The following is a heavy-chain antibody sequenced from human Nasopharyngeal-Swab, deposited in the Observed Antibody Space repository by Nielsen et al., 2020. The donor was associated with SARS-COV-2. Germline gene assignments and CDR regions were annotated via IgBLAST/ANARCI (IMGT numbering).Heavy chain of an antibody. Sequence: GGSLRLSCSASGFTFSNYAMHWVRQAPGKGLEYVSAISSTGSNTYYTDSVKGRFTISRDNSKNTLYLQMGSLRVEDTAVYYCVKDSSGYEFDSWGQGTLVTVSS. CDR2: ISSTGSNT. J-gene: IGHJ4*02. V-gene: IGHV3-64D*06. CDR1: GFTFSNYA. D-gene: IGHD3-22*01. CDR3: VKDSSGYEFDS.